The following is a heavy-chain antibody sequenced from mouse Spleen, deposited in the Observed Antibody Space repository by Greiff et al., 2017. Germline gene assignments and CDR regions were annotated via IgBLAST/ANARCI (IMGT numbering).Heavy chain of an antibody. CDR3: AREITTDWYFDV. D-gene: IGHD2-4*01. CDR2: ISYDGSN. Sequence: EVQLKESGPGLVKPSQSLSLTCSVTGYSITSGYYWNWIRQFPGNKLEWMGYISYDGSNNYNPSLKNRISITRDTSKNQFFLKLNSVTTEDTATYYCAREITTDWYFDVWGAGTTVTVSS. V-gene: IGHV3-6*01. J-gene: IGHJ1*01. CDR1: GYSITSGYY.